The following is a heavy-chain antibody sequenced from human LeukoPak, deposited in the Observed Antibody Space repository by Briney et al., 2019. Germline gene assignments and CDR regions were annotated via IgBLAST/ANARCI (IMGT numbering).Heavy chain of an antibody. Sequence: SETLSLTCAVYGGSFSGYYWSWIRQPPGKGLEWIGEINHSGSTNYNPSLKSRVTISVDTSKNQFSLKLSSVTAADTAVYYCARRSWGSGSDYWGQGTLVTVSS. V-gene: IGHV4-34*01. CDR3: ARRSWGSGSDY. J-gene: IGHJ4*02. CDR2: INHSGST. D-gene: IGHD7-27*01. CDR1: GGSFSGYY.